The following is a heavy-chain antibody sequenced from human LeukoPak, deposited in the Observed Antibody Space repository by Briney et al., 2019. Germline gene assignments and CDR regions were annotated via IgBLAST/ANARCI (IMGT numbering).Heavy chain of an antibody. D-gene: IGHD4-23*01. Sequence: PGRSLRLSCAASGFTFSSYSMNWVRQAPGKGLEWVSSISSSSSYIYYADSVKGRFTISRDNAKNSLYLQMNSLRAEDTAVYYCASSWGLGLVVTHHPFDYWGQGTLVTVSS. CDR3: ASSWGLGLVVTHHPFDY. V-gene: IGHV3-21*01. CDR2: ISSSSSYI. J-gene: IGHJ4*02. CDR1: GFTFSSYS.